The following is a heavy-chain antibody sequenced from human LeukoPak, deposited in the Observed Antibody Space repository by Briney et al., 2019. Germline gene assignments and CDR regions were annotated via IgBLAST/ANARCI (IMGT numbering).Heavy chain of an antibody. J-gene: IGHJ6*03. V-gene: IGHV1-24*01. CDR2: FDPEDGET. CDR1: GYTLTELS. Sequence: ASVKVSCKVSGYTLTELSMHWVRQAPGKGLEWMGGFDPEDGETIYAQKFQGRVTMTEDTSTDTAYTELSSLRSEDTAVYYCATDYGDYYYMDVWGKGTTVTVSS. D-gene: IGHD4-17*01. CDR3: ATDYGDYYYMDV.